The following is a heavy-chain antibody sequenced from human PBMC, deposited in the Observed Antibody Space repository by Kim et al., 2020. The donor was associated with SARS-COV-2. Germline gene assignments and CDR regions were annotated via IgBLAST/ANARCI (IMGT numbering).Heavy chain of an antibody. Sequence: GGSLRLSCAASGFTFDDYAMHWVRQAPGKGLEWVSGISWNSGSIGYADSVKGRFTISRDNAKNSLYLQMNSLRAEDTALYYCAKLGELSIDYWGQGTLVTVSS. D-gene: IGHD3-10*01. CDR2: ISWNSGSI. V-gene: IGHV3-9*01. J-gene: IGHJ4*02. CDR3: AKLGELSIDY. CDR1: GFTFDDYA.